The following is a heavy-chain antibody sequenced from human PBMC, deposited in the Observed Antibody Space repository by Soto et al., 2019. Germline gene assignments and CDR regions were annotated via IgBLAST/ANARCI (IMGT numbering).Heavy chain of an antibody. Sequence: EVQLVESGGGLVQPGGSLRLSCAASGFMFSSHWMHWVRQAPGKGLVWVSRISADGSNTNYADSVKGRFTISRDNARNTLFLQMNSLTAEDTAVYYCARRTDDYNWADYWGQGTLVTVSS. CDR3: ARRTDDYNWADY. CDR2: ISADGSNT. J-gene: IGHJ4*02. CDR1: GFMFSSHW. V-gene: IGHV3-74*01. D-gene: IGHD4-4*01.